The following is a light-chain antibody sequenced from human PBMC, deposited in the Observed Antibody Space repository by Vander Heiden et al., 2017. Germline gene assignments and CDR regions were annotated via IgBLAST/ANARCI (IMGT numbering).Light chain of an antibody. V-gene: IGKV1-39*01. CDR2: AAS. J-gene: IGKJ2*01. Sequence: DIQMTQSPPSLSASLGDRVTITCRASERIDHYLNWYRQKPGKGPELLIYAASNLQSWVPSRFSGSGSGTDFTLTIASLRPEDFATYYCQQSYGVPYNFGQGTKLE. CDR3: QQSYGVPYN. CDR1: ERIDHY.